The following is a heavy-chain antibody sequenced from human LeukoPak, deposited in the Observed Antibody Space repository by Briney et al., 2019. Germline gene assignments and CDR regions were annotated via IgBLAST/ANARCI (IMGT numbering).Heavy chain of an antibody. D-gene: IGHD6-13*01. CDR1: GYTFSGSG. Sequence: ASVKVSCKASGYTFSGSGISWVRQAPGQGLEWMGWINPKSGDTNYAQKFQGRVILTRDTSITTSYMEVISLTSDDTAVYYCARASLASVGTRFWGQGTLVTVSS. J-gene: IGHJ4*02. CDR2: INPKSGDT. V-gene: IGHV1-2*02. CDR3: ARASLASVGTRF.